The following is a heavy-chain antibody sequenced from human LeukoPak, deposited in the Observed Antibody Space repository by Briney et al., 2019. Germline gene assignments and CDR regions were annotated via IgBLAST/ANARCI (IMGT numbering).Heavy chain of an antibody. V-gene: IGHV3-74*01. CDR1: GFTFSSYW. D-gene: IGHD3/OR15-3a*01. Sequence: GGSLRLSCAASGFTFSSYWMHWVRQAPGEGLVWVSGIKSDGSSTSYADSVKGRFTVSRDNAKNTLYLQMNSLRAEDTAVYYCAREGRFWDRSPVDYWGQGSLVTVSS. CDR3: AREGRFWDRSPVDY. CDR2: IKSDGSST. J-gene: IGHJ4*02.